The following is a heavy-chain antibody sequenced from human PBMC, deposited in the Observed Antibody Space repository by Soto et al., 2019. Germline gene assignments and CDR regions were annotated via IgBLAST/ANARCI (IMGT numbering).Heavy chain of an antibody. CDR1: GGTLSSYA. J-gene: IGHJ6*02. V-gene: IGHV1-69*11. CDR2: IIPFIGTA. D-gene: IGHD4-4*01. CDR3: ATVLMTPVPASYYYGMDV. Sequence: SVKVSCKASGGTLSSYAISWVRQAPGQVLEWMGRIIPFIGTANYAQKFQGRVTITADESTSPAYMELTSLRSEDTAVYYCATVLMTPVPASYYYGMDVWAQGTTVTDSS.